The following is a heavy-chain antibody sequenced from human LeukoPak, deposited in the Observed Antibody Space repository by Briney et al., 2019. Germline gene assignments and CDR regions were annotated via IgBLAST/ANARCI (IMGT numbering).Heavy chain of an antibody. Sequence: GASVKVSCKASGYTFTSYGISWVRQAPGQGLEWMGWISAYNGNTNYAQKLQGRVTITRDTSASTAYMELSSLRSEDTAVYYCARVGGGYDLWGRGTLATVSS. CDR2: ISAYNGNT. J-gene: IGHJ2*01. CDR1: GYTFTSYG. D-gene: IGHD3-16*01. V-gene: IGHV1-18*01. CDR3: ARVGGGYDL.